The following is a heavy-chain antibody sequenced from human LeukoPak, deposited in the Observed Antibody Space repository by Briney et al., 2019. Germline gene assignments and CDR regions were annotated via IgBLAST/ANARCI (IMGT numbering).Heavy chain of an antibody. D-gene: IGHD3-10*01. CDR3: ARDPGSGSYYTFDY. CDR1: GFTFSSYG. J-gene: IGHJ4*02. CDR2: IWYDGSNK. V-gene: IGHV3-33*01. Sequence: GGSLRLSCAASGFTFSSYGMHWVRRAPGKGLEWVAVIWYDGSNKYYADSVKGRFIISRDNSKNTLYLQMNSLRAEDTAVYNCARDPGSGSYYTFDYWGQGTLVTVSS.